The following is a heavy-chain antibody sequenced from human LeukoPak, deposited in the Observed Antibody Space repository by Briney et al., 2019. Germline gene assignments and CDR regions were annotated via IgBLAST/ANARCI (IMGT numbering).Heavy chain of an antibody. Sequence: SETLSLTCTVSGDSINNYYGSWIRQPPGKGLEWIGYIQTIGTTTYNPSLKSRVTISIDTSKNQFSLKLTSVTAADTAVYYCATVEGWRYSYGYFDYWGQGTLVTVSS. J-gene: IGHJ4*02. CDR3: ATVEGWRYSYGYFDY. D-gene: IGHD5-18*01. CDR1: GDSINNYY. V-gene: IGHV4-59*01. CDR2: IQTIGTT.